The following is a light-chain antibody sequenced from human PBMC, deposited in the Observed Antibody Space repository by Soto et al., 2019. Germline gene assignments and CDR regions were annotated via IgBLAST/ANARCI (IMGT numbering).Light chain of an antibody. V-gene: IGKV1-39*01. J-gene: IGKJ5*01. CDR1: QIIISY. CDR3: QQSYSSPIT. Sequence: DIQMTQSPSSLSASVGDRVTITCRASQIIISYLNWYQQKPGKAPKLLIYATSSLQSGVPSRFSGSGSGTDFTLTISSVQPEDFATYYCQQSYSSPITFGQGTRLEIK. CDR2: ATS.